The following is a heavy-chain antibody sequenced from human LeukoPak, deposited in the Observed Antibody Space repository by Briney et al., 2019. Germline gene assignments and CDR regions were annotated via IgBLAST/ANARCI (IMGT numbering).Heavy chain of an antibody. CDR1: GGTFSSYA. Sequence: SVKVSCKASGGTFSSYAISWVRQAPGQGLEWMGRIIPILGIANYAQKFQGRVTITADKSTSTAYMELSSLRSEDTAVYYCARDRAPVTMLRGHPGGFDPWGQGTLVTVSS. CDR3: ARDRAPVTMLRGHPGGFDP. J-gene: IGHJ5*02. D-gene: IGHD3-10*01. V-gene: IGHV1-69*04. CDR2: IIPILGIA.